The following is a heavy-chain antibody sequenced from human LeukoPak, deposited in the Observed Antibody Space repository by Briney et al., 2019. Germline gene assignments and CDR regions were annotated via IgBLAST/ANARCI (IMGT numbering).Heavy chain of an antibody. Sequence: GGSLRLSCAASGFIFSSYSMSWVRQAPGKGLEWVSAISGSGGSTYYADSVKGRFTISRDNSKNTLYLQMNSLRAEDTAVYYCAKVQFRAIDYWGQGTLVTVSS. CDR1: GFIFSSYS. J-gene: IGHJ4*02. CDR2: ISGSGGST. D-gene: IGHD5-24*01. CDR3: AKVQFRAIDY. V-gene: IGHV3-23*01.